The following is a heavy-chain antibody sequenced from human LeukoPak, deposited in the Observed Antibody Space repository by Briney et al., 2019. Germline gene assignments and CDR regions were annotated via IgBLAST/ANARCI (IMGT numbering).Heavy chain of an antibody. CDR1: GYTFTSYY. CDR3: ARDLGYRSGWYGIGY. CDR2: INPNSGST. J-gene: IGHJ4*02. V-gene: IGHV1-2*02. D-gene: IGHD6-19*01. Sequence: ASLKLSCKASGYTFTSYYMHWVRQAPGQGLEWMGWINPNSGSTNYAQKLQGRFTMTRDTSISTAYMELSRLRSDDTAVYYCARDLGYRSGWYGIGYWGQGTLVTVSS.